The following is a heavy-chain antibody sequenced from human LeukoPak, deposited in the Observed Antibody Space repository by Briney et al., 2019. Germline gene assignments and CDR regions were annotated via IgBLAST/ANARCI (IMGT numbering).Heavy chain of an antibody. CDR3: ASIAAAGTEEFDY. J-gene: IGHJ4*02. CDR1: GFTFSGYA. CDR2: IKQDGSEK. D-gene: IGHD6-13*01. Sequence: GGSLRLSCAASGFTFSGYAMTWVRQAPGKGLEWVANIKQDGSEKYYVDSVKGRFTISRDNAKNSLYLQMNSLRAEDTAVYYCASIAAAGTEEFDYWGQGTLVTVSS. V-gene: IGHV3-7*01.